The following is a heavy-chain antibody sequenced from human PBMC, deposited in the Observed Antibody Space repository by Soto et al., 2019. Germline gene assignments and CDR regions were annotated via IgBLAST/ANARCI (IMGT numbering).Heavy chain of an antibody. J-gene: IGHJ4*02. CDR3: ARGGRRAYYDFWSGSLH. V-gene: IGHV5-51*01. CDR2: IYPGDSDT. D-gene: IGHD3-3*01. CDR1: GYSFSNYW. Sequence: ESLKISCKVSGYSFSNYWIGWVRQMPGKGLEWMGVIYPGDSDTRYSPSFQGQVTISADTSINSAYVQWSSLKASDTAIYYCARGGRRAYYDFWSGSLHWGQGTLVPVSS.